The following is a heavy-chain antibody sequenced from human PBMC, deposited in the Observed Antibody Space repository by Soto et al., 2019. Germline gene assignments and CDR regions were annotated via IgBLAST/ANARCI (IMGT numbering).Heavy chain of an antibody. Sequence: QVQLVQSGAEVRKPGSSVTVSCETSGDTFNNYVINWVRQAPGQGPEWMGRIIPIVGNTIYAQRFQGRVTITADKATTTVYMDLSSLRIDDTAVYFCAREGTSTSTGMDYWGQGSLVTVSS. CDR2: IIPIVGNT. D-gene: IGHD2-2*01. CDR3: AREGTSTSTGMDY. CDR1: GDTFNNYV. V-gene: IGHV1-69*04. J-gene: IGHJ4*02.